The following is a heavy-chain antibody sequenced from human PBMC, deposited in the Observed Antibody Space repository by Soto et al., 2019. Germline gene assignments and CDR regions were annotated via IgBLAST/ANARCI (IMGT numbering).Heavy chain of an antibody. D-gene: IGHD3-9*01. Sequence: GGSLRLSCAAPGLTFRTYAMTWVRQAPGKGLEWVSIISASGGSTYYADSVKGRLTVSRDNAKNTLYLLMNSLRAEDTAVYYCARDKDWAFDYWGQGTLVTVSS. J-gene: IGHJ4*02. V-gene: IGHV3-23*01. CDR1: GLTFRTYA. CDR3: ARDKDWAFDY. CDR2: ISASGGST.